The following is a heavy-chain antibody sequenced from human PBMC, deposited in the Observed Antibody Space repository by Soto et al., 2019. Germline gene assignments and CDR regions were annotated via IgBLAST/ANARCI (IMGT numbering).Heavy chain of an antibody. CDR1: GFTFSSYA. CDR3: AQKYQLLTSYMDV. V-gene: IGHV3-23*01. CDR2: ISGRGTST. Sequence: GGSLRLSCAASGFTFSSYAMSWVRQAPGKGLEWVSAISGRGTSTYYADSVKGRFTISRDNSKNTLYLQMNSLRAEDTAVYYCAQKYQLLTSYMDVWGKGTTVTVSS. J-gene: IGHJ6*03. D-gene: IGHD2-2*01.